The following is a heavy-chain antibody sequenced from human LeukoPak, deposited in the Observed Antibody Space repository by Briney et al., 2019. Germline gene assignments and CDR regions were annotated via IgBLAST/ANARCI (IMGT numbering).Heavy chain of an antibody. CDR1: GGSFSGYY. CDR2: INHSGST. Sequence: SETLSLTCAVYGGSFSGYYWSWIRQPPGKGLEWIGEINHSGSTNYNPSLKSRVTISVDTSKNQFSLKLSSVTAADTAVYYCARGWYYYDSSGCYFDWGQGTLSPSPQ. J-gene: IGHJ4*02. V-gene: IGHV4-34*01. CDR3: ARGWYYYDSSGCYFD. D-gene: IGHD3-22*01.